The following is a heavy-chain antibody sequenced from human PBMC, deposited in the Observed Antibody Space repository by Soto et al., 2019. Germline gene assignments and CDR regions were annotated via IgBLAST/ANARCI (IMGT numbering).Heavy chain of an antibody. D-gene: IGHD2-2*01. CDR2: IWYDGSNK. CDR3: ARDRDIVVVPAADYYFDY. Sequence: VQLVESGGGVVQPGRSLRLSCAASGFTFSSYGMHWVRQAPGKGLEWVAVIWYDGSNKYYADSVKGRFTISRDNSKNTLYLQMNSLRAEDTAVYYCARDRDIVVVPAADYYFDYWGQGNLVTVSS. V-gene: IGHV3-33*01. J-gene: IGHJ4*02. CDR1: GFTFSSYG.